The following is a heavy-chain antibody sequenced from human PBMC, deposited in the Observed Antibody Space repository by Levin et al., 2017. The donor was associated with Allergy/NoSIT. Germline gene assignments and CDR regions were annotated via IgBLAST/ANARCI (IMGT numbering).Heavy chain of an antibody. Sequence: LSLTCAASGFTFRTYWMHWVRQAPGKGLMWVSRINGDGSTTNHADSVKGRFTIARDNAKNTLYLQMNSLRAEDTAVYYCVRRGYSSSWYYFDYWGQGTLVTVSS. CDR2: INGDGSTT. CDR1: GFTFRTYW. V-gene: IGHV3-74*01. D-gene: IGHD6-13*01. J-gene: IGHJ4*02. CDR3: VRRGYSSSWYYFDY.